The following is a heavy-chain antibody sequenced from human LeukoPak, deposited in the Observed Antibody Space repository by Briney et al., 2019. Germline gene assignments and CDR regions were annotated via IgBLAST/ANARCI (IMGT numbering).Heavy chain of an antibody. CDR2: IIPIFGTA. V-gene: IGHV1-69*05. Sequence: ASVKVSCKASGGTFSSYAISWVRQAPGQGLEWMGGIIPIFGTANYAQKFPGRVTITTDESTSTAYMELSSLRSEDTAVYYCARQSDISGSLDYWGQGTLVTVSS. CDR3: ARQSDISGSLDY. J-gene: IGHJ4*02. CDR1: GGTFSSYA. D-gene: IGHD1-26*01.